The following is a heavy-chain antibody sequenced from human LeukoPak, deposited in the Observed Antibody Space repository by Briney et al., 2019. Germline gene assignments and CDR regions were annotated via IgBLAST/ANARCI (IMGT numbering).Heavy chain of an antibody. J-gene: IGHJ4*02. Sequence: GGSLRLSCAASGFTFSSHSMNWVRQAPGKGLEWVSSISSSSSYIYYADSVKGRFTISRDNAKNSLYLQMNSLRAEDTAVYYCASSMIVVDPQGFDYWGQGTLVTVSS. CDR2: ISSSSSYI. D-gene: IGHD3-22*01. V-gene: IGHV3-21*01. CDR3: ASSMIVVDPQGFDY. CDR1: GFTFSSHS.